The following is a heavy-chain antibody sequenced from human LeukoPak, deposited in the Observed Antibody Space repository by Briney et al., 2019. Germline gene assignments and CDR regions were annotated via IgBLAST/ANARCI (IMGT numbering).Heavy chain of an antibody. J-gene: IGHJ6*03. CDR2: ISSSSSYI. D-gene: IGHD6-19*01. Sequence: GGSLRLSCAASRFTFSNYGMNWVRQAPGKGLEWVSYISSSSSYIYYADSVKGRFTISRDNAKNSLYLQMNSLRAEDTAIYYCARSSGWYHRGPDYYYYYMDVWGKGTTVTVS. CDR3: ARSSGWYHRGPDYYYYYMDV. CDR1: RFTFSNYG. V-gene: IGHV3-21*05.